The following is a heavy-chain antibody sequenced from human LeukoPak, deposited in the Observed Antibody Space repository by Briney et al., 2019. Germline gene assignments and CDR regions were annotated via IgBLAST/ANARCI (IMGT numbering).Heavy chain of an antibody. CDR1: GCSISSCY. CDR2: INYNGST. J-gene: IGHJ3*02. D-gene: IGHD3-3*01. V-gene: IGHV4-59*01. CDR3: ARDIPTIFGVGNDACDI. Sequence: SETLSLTCTASGCSISSCYRSWIRQPPGKGLEWIGLINYNGSTTYNASLKSRVTISVDTSKNHFSPKLSSVTAADTAVYYCARDIPTIFGVGNDACDIWGQGTMVTVSS.